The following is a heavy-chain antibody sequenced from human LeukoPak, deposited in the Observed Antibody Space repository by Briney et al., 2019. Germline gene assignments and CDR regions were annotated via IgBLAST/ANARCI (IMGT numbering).Heavy chain of an antibody. CDR1: GFTFSNYA. Sequence: PGGSLRLSCAGSGFTFSNYAMTWDRQAPGKGLEWVSSVSGSGRNTFYPDSVEGRFTISRDNSKHTVYLQMNSLRADDTAVYYCVKSRRVGANQRGLFDYWGQGTLVTVSP. CDR2: VSGSGRNT. CDR3: VKSRRVGANQRGLFDY. J-gene: IGHJ4*02. D-gene: IGHD1-26*01. V-gene: IGHV3-23*01.